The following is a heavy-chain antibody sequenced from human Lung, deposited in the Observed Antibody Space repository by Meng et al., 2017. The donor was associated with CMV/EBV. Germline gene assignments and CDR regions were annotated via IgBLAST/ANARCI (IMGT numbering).Heavy chain of an antibody. CDR2: MNPNSGNT. CDR3: ARGSSSYFDY. Sequence: ASXXVSCKSSGYTFTGYDINWVRQATGQGLEWMGWMNPNSGNTGYAQKFQGRVTITRNTSISTAYMELSSLRSEDTAVYYCARGSSSYFDYWGQGTLVTGAS. J-gene: IGHJ4*02. D-gene: IGHD6-13*01. V-gene: IGHV1-8*03. CDR1: GYTFTGYD.